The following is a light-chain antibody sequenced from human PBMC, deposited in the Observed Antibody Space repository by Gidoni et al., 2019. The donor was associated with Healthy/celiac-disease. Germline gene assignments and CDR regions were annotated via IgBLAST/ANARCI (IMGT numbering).Light chain of an antibody. CDR3: QAWDSSTADVV. CDR2: QDS. V-gene: IGLV3-1*01. J-gene: IGLJ2*01. Sequence: SYELTQPPSVSVSPGQTASITCSGAKLGDKYACWYQQKPGQSPVLVIYQDSKRPSGIPERFSGSNSGNTATLTISGTQAMDEADYYCQAWDSSTADVVFGGGTKLTVL. CDR1: KLGDKY.